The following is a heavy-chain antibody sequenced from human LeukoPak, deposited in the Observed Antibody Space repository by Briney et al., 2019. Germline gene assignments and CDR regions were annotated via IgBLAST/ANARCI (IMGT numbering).Heavy chain of an antibody. Sequence: SETLSLTCTVSGGSISSYYWSWIRQPPGKGLEWIGYIYTSGSTNYNPSLKSRVTISVDTSTIQFSLKLSSVTAADMAVYYCARSTKLWFGELGAFDIWGQGTMVTVSS. CDR3: ARSTKLWFGELGAFDI. CDR1: GGSISSYY. J-gene: IGHJ3*02. V-gene: IGHV4-4*09. D-gene: IGHD3-10*01. CDR2: IYTSGST.